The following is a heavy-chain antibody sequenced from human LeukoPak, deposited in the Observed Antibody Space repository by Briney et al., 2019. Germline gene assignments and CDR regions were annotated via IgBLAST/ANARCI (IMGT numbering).Heavy chain of an antibody. CDR1: GYTFTSYG. D-gene: IGHD6-19*01. CDR3: ARDRAVAGYYYYGMDV. Sequence: ASVKVSCKASGYTFTSYGISWVRQAPGQGLEWMGWISAYNGNTNYAQKLQGRVTMTTDTSTSTAYMEPRSLRSDDTAVYYCARDRAVAGYYYYGMDVWGQGTTVTVSS. V-gene: IGHV1-18*01. CDR2: ISAYNGNT. J-gene: IGHJ6*02.